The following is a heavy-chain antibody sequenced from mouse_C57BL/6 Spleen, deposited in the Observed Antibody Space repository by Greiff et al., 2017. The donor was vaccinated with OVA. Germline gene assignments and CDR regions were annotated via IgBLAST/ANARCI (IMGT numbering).Heavy chain of an antibody. Sequence: QVQLQQPGAELVRPGSSVKLSCKASGYTFTSYWMHWVKQRPIQGLEWIGNIDPSASDTHYNQKFKDKATLTVDKSSSKAYMQLSSLRYEDSAVYYSARSAAKAGAWFAYWGQGTLVTVSA. J-gene: IGHJ3*01. CDR3: ARSAAKAGAWFAY. D-gene: IGHD3-3*01. V-gene: IGHV1-52*01. CDR2: IDPSASDT. CDR1: GYTFTSYW.